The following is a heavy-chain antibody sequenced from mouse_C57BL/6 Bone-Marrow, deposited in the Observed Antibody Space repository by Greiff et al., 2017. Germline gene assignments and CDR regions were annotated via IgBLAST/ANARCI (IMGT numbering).Heavy chain of an antibody. CDR1: GFTFSDYG. D-gene: IGHD1-1*01. CDR3: ARYGYDYGSRSAYAMDY. V-gene: IGHV5-15*01. J-gene: IGHJ4*01. Sequence: EVKVVESGGGLVQPGGSLKLSCAASGFTFSDYGMAWVRQAPRKGPEWVAFISNLAYGIYYEDTVTGRFTISSVNAKNTLYLEMSSLRSEDTAMYYCARYGYDYGSRSAYAMDYWGQGTSVTVSS. CDR2: ISNLAYGI.